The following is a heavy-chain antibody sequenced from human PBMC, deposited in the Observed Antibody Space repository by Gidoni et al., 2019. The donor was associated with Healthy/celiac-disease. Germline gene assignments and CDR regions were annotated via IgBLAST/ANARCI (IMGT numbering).Heavy chain of an antibody. J-gene: IGHJ4*02. CDR3: ARDRHIVVVVAAEY. Sequence: QVPLVESGGGVVQPGRSLRLSCAASGFTFSSYAMHWVRQAPCKGLEWVAVISYDGSNKYYADSVKGRFTISRDNSKNTLYLQMNSLRAEDTAVYYCARDRHIVVVVAAEYWGQGTLVTVSS. D-gene: IGHD2-15*01. CDR1: GFTFSSYA. V-gene: IGHV3-30-3*01. CDR2: ISYDGSNK.